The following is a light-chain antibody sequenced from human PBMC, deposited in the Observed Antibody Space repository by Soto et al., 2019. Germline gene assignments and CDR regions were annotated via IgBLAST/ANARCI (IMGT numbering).Light chain of an antibody. J-gene: IGKJ5*01. V-gene: IGKV3-11*01. Sequence: EIVLTQSPATLSLSPGERATLSCSASQSVGSYLAWYQQKPGQAPRPLIYDASNSATGIPARFSGSGSGTDFTLAISSLEPEDFAVSYGQQRSNWPTITFGQGTRLEIK. CDR3: QQRSNWPTIT. CDR1: QSVGSY. CDR2: DAS.